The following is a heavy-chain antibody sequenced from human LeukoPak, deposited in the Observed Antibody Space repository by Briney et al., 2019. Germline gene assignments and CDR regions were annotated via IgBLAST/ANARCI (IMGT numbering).Heavy chain of an antibody. CDR2: MNPNTGNT. CDR3: ARSLGYCGGGSCSQRRFFDY. CDR1: GYTFTSYD. Sequence: ASVKVSCKASGYTFTSYDINWVRQAPGQGLEWMGWMNPNTGNTGYAQGFQGRVSMTRNTPTNTAYMGLNNLRSEDTAVYYCARSLGYCGGGSCSQRRFFDYWGQGTPVIVSS. V-gene: IGHV1-8*01. J-gene: IGHJ4*02. D-gene: IGHD2-15*01.